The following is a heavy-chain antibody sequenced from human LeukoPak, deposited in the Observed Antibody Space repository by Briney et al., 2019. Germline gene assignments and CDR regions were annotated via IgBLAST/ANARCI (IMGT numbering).Heavy chain of an antibody. J-gene: IGHJ4*02. CDR2: IYSSGST. CDR3: ARDGFDSSGYYYADY. V-gene: IGHV3-53*01. Sequence: PGGSLRLSCAASGFTVSSNYMSWVRQAPGKGLEWVSVIYSSGSTYYADSVKGRFTISRDNSKNTLYLQMNSLRAEDTAVYYCARDGFDSSGYYYADYWGQGTLVTVSS. D-gene: IGHD3-22*01. CDR1: GFTVSSNY.